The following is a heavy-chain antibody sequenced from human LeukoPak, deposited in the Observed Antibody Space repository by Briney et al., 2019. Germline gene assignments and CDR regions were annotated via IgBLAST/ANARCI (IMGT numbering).Heavy chain of an antibody. CDR1: GGSISSSSYY. J-gene: IGHJ3*02. CDR3: ARVWSYDFWSGYYGGVIAFDI. V-gene: IGHV4-39*07. CDR2: IYYSGST. D-gene: IGHD3-3*01. Sequence: SETLSLTCTVSGGSISSSSYYWGWIRQPPGKGLEWIGSIYYSGSTYYNPSLKSRVTISVDTSKNQFSLKLSSVTAADTAVYYCARVWSYDFWSGYYGGVIAFDIWGQGTMVTVSS.